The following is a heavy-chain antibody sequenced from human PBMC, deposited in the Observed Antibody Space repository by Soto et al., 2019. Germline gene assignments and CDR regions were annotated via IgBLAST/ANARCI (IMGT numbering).Heavy chain of an antibody. CDR1: GGSISSSSYY. CDR3: AGHPVVPDATRNGAFDI. J-gene: IGHJ3*02. V-gene: IGHV4-39*01. D-gene: IGHD2-2*01. Sequence: QLQLQESGPGLVKPSETLSLTCTVSGGSISSSSYYWGWIRQPPGKGLEWIGSIYYSGSTYYNPSLKSRVTISVDTSKNQFSLKLSSVTAADTAVYYYAGHPVVPDATRNGAFDIWGQGTMVTVSS. CDR2: IYYSGST.